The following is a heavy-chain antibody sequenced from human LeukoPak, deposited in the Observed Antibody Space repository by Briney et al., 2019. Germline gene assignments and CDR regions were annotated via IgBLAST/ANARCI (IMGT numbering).Heavy chain of an antibody. D-gene: IGHD3-16*01. CDR1: GFTLNSYP. CDR2: ISYDGYTT. Sequence: GGSLRLSCAASGFTLNSYPMHWVRQAPGKGLEWLAVISYDGYTTLHADSVKGRFTISREDSRDTLYLQMNSLRSEDTAVYYCARDPRRGSPDYFDYWGQGTLVTVST. CDR3: ARDPRRGSPDYFDY. J-gene: IGHJ4*02. V-gene: IGHV3-30*04.